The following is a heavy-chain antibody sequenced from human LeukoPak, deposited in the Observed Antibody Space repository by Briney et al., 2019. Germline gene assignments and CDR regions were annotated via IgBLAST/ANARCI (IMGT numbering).Heavy chain of an antibody. CDR2: IRSKANSYAT. D-gene: IGHD3-10*01. J-gene: IGHJ3*02. CDR3: TSYYGSGKRAFDT. Sequence: SGGSLRLSCAASGFTFSGSAMHWVRQASGKGLEWVGRIRSKANSYATAYAASVKGRFTISRDDSKNTAYLQMNSLKTEDTAVYYCTSYYGSGKRAFDTWGQGTMVTVSS. V-gene: IGHV3-73*01. CDR1: GFTFSGSA.